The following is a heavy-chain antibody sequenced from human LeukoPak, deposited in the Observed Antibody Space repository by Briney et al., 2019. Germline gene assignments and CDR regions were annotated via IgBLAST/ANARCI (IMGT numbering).Heavy chain of an antibody. V-gene: IGHV4-59*01. CDR3: ARDGAVAGTFLDDNWFDP. J-gene: IGHJ5*02. D-gene: IGHD6-19*01. CDR2: IYYSGST. Sequence: SETLSLTCTVSGGSISSYYWSWIRQPPGKGLEWIGFIYYSGSTNYNPSLKSQVTISLDTSKNQFSLKLNSVTAADTAVYYCARDGAVAGTFLDDNWFDPWGQGTLVTVSS. CDR1: GGSISSYY.